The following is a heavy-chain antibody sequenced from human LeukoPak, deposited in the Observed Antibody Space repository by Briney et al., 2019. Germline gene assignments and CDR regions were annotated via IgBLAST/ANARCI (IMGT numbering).Heavy chain of an antibody. D-gene: IGHD3-16*02. J-gene: IGHJ4*02. CDR1: GFTFSTYS. CDR3: ARWRVDYDYVWGSYRHFDY. V-gene: IGHV3-21*01. CDR2: TGSDSHSK. Sequence: GGSLRLSCAASGFTFSTYSMNWVRQAPGKGLEWVSSTGSDSHSKFYADSVKDRFTISRDNAKDSLFLEMNSLRAEDTAVYYCARWRVDYDYVWGSYRHFDYWGQGTLVTVSS.